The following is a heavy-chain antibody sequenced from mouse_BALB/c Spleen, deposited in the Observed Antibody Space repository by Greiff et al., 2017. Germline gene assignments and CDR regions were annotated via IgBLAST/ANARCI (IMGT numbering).Heavy chain of an antibody. CDR2: IWSGGST. J-gene: IGHJ4*01. Sequence: VQVVESGPGLVQPSQSLSITCTVSGFSLTSYGVHWVRQSPGKGLEWLGVIWSGGSTDYNAAFISRLSISKDNSKSQVFFKMNSLQANDTAIYYCAREYGNPYAMDYWGQGTSVTVSS. CDR1: GFSLTSYG. CDR3: AREYGNPYAMDY. D-gene: IGHD2-10*02. V-gene: IGHV2-2*02.